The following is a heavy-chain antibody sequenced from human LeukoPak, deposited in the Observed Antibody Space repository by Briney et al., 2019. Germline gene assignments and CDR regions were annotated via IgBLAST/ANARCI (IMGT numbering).Heavy chain of an antibody. V-gene: IGHV1-69*04. CDR3: AREQQLDYYYYYGMDV. J-gene: IGHJ6*02. CDR1: GGTFSSYA. CDR2: IIPIFGIA. Sequence: TVKVSCKASGGTFSSYAISWVRQAPGQGLEWMGRIIPIFGIANYAQKFQGRVTITADKSTSTAYMELSSLRSEDTAVYYCAREQQLDYYYYYGMDVWGQGTTVTVSS. D-gene: IGHD6-13*01.